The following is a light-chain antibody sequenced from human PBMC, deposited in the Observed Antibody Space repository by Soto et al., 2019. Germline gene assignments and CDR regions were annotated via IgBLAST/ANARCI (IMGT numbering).Light chain of an antibody. V-gene: IGLV2-14*01. J-gene: IGLJ1*01. CDR3: NSYATGNTRV. CDR2: EVS. Sequence: QSVLSQPASVSGSPGNSITISCTGSSSDIGDYDYVSWYQQHPGKAPKFLISEVSNRPSGVSNRFSGSKSGNTASLTISGLQAEEEADSYCNSYATGNTRVFGTGTKVTVL. CDR1: SSDIGDYDY.